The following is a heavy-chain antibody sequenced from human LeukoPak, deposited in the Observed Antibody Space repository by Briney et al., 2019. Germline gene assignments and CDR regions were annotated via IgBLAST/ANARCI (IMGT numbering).Heavy chain of an antibody. J-gene: IGHJ5*02. V-gene: IGHV4-39*01. Sequence: SETLSLTCTVSGGSISSSSYYWGWIRQPPGKGLEWIGSIYNSGSTYYNPSLKSRVTISVDTSKNQFSLKLSSVTAADTAVYYCARHSLGYCSSTSCSYNWFDPWGQGTLVTVSS. D-gene: IGHD2-2*01. CDR3: ARHSLGYCSSTSCSYNWFDP. CDR2: IYNSGST. CDR1: GGSISSSSYY.